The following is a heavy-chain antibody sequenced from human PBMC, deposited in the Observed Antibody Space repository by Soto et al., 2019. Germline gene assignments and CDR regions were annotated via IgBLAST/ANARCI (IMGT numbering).Heavy chain of an antibody. Sequence: GGSLRLSCAASGFTFSSYGMHWVRQAPGKGLEWVAVIWYDGSNKYYADSVKGRFTISRDNSKNTLYLQMNSLRAEDTAVYYCAREPHGIAAAAAPGLRDWGQGTLVTVSS. CDR3: AREPHGIAAAAAPGLRD. D-gene: IGHD6-13*01. J-gene: IGHJ4*02. CDR1: GFTFSSYG. CDR2: IWYDGSNK. V-gene: IGHV3-33*01.